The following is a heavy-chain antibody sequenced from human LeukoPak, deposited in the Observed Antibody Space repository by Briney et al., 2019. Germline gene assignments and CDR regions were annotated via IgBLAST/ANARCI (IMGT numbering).Heavy chain of an antibody. J-gene: IGHJ3*02. Sequence: PGESPKISCKGSGYSFTSYWIGWVRQMPGKGLEWMGIIYPGDSDTRYSPSFQGQVTISADKSISTAYLQWSSLKASDTAMYYCARQEVRGVIIIDDAFDIWGQGTMVTVSS. D-gene: IGHD3-10*01. CDR2: IYPGDSDT. CDR1: GYSFTSYW. V-gene: IGHV5-51*01. CDR3: ARQEVRGVIIIDDAFDI.